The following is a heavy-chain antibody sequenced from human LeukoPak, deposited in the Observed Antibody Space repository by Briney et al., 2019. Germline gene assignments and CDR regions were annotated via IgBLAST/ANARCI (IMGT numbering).Heavy chain of an antibody. Sequence: GGSLRLSCAASGFTFSSYGMHWVRQAPGKGLEWVAVISYDGSNKYYADSVKGRFTISRDNSKNTLYLQMNSLRAEDTAVYYCAKGKAAAGIDYWGQGTLVTVSS. CDR1: GFTFSSYG. V-gene: IGHV3-30*18. CDR3: AKGKAAAGIDY. J-gene: IGHJ4*02. D-gene: IGHD6-13*01. CDR2: ISYDGSNK.